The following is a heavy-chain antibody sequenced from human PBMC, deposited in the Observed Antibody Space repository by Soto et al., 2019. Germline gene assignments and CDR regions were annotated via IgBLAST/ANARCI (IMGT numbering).Heavy chain of an antibody. J-gene: IGHJ4*02. CDR1: GGTFSSYA. CDR3: AREYYYGSGSLQPPFDY. V-gene: IGHV1-69*13. CDR2: IIPIFGTA. Sequence: GASVKVSCKASGGTFSSYAISWVRQAPGQGLEWMGGIIPIFGTANYAQKFQGRVTITADESTSTAYMELSSLRSEDTAVYYCAREYYYGSGSLQPPFDYWGQGTLVTVSS. D-gene: IGHD3-10*01.